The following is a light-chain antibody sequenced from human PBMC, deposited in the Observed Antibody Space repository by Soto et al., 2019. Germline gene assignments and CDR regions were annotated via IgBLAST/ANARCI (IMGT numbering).Light chain of an antibody. CDR1: SSNIGSNT. Sequence: QSVLTQPPSASGTPGQRVTISCSGGSSNIGSNTVNWYQQLPGTAPKLLIYSTSQRPSGVPDRFSGSKSGTSASLAISGLQSEDEADYYCAAWDDSLNGLFGGGTKVTVL. V-gene: IGLV1-44*01. J-gene: IGLJ2*01. CDR2: STS. CDR3: AAWDDSLNGL.